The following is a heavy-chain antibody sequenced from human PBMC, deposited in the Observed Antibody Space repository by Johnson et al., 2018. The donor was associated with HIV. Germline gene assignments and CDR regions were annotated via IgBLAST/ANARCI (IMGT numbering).Heavy chain of an antibody. J-gene: IGHJ3*02. CDR2: ISGSGGRP. D-gene: IGHD4-23*01. CDR3: ARAERVVTPGGAAFDI. CDR1: GFTFSTYA. V-gene: IGHV3-23*04. Sequence: VQLVESGGGVVRPGGSLRLSCAASGFTFSTYAMSWVRQAPGKGLEWVSGISGSGGRPYYADSVKGRFTISRDNSKNTLYLQMNSLRAGDTAVYYCARAERVVTPGGAAFDIWGQGTMVTVSS.